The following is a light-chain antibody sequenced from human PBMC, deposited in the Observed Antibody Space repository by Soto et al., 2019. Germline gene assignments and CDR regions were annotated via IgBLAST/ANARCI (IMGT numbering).Light chain of an antibody. CDR1: SSDVGAYNV. CDR2: EVT. J-gene: IGLJ1*01. V-gene: IGLV2-14*01. Sequence: QSALTQPASVSGSPGQSITISCTGTSSDVGAYNVVSWYQHHPGRAPKLIIYEVTIRPSGVSNRFSGSKSGNTASLTISGLQAEDEDDYYCSSYTTSAPYVFGSGTKLTVL. CDR3: SSYTTSAPYV.